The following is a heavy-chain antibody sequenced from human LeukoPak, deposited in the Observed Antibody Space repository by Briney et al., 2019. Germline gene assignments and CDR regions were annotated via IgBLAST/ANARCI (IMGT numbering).Heavy chain of an antibody. CDR1: GYTFTGYY. V-gene: IGHV1-2*02. CDR2: INPNSGGT. Sequence: ASVKVSCKASGYTFTGYYMHWARQAPGQGLEWMGWINPNSGGTNYAQKFQGRVTMTRDTSISTAYMELSRLRSDDTAVYYCARYRWGSYRHFDYWGQGTLVTVSS. D-gene: IGHD3-16*02. CDR3: ARYRWGSYRHFDY. J-gene: IGHJ4*02.